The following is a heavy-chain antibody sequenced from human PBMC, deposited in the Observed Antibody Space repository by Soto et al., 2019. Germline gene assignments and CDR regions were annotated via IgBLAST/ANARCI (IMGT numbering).Heavy chain of an antibody. CDR2: ISYDGSNK. J-gene: IGHJ4*02. CDR3: ARDGATLNLFDY. V-gene: IGHV3-30-3*01. D-gene: IGHD1-26*01. CDR1: GFTFSSYA. Sequence: GGSLRLSCAASGFTFSSYAVQWDRQAPGKGLEWVAVISYDGSNKYYADSVKGRFTISRDNSKNTLYLQMNSLRAEDTAVYYCARDGATLNLFDYWGQGTLVTVSS.